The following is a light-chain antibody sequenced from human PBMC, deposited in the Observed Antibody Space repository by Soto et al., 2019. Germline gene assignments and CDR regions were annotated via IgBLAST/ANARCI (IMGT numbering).Light chain of an antibody. Sequence: EIVMTQSPATLSVSPGERATLSFRASQSVSSNLVWYQQKPGQAPRLLIYGGSSRATGIPVRFSGSGSETDFTLTITRLEPEDFAVYYCQQYSSSRTFGQGTKVDIK. CDR1: QSVSSN. CDR3: QQYSSSRT. J-gene: IGKJ1*01. V-gene: IGKV3-20*01. CDR2: GGS.